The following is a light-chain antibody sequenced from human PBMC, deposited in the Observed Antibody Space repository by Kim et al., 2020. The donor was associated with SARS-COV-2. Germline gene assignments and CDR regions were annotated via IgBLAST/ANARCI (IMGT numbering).Light chain of an antibody. J-gene: IGLJ2*01. CDR2: QDS. CDR3: QAWDSSTVV. V-gene: IGLV3-1*01. CDR1: KLGDKY. Sequence: VAPGQTASITCSGDKLGDKYACWYQQKPGQPPVLVIYQDSKRPSGIPERFSGSNSGNTATLTISGTQAMDEADYYCQAWDSSTVVFGGGTQLTVL.